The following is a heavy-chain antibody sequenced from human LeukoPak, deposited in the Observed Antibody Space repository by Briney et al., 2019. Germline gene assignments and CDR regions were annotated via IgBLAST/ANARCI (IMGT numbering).Heavy chain of an antibody. CDR3: TTDLLVVPALDAFDI. Sequence: GGSLRLSCAASGFTFSNAWMSWVRQAPGKGLEWVGRIKSKTDGGTTDYAAPVKGRFTISRDDSKNTLYLQMNSLKTEDTAVYYCTTDLLVVPALDAFDIWGQGTMVTVSS. J-gene: IGHJ3*02. CDR1: GFTFSNAW. D-gene: IGHD2-2*01. V-gene: IGHV3-15*01. CDR2: IKSKTDGGTT.